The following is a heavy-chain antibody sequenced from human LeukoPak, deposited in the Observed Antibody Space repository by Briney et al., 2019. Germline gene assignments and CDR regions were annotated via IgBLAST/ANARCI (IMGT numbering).Heavy chain of an antibody. CDR2: IIPILGIA. V-gene: IGHV1-69*04. CDR1: GYTFTSYA. J-gene: IGHJ4*02. CDR3: AREARNHKYYYDSSGYYSNFDY. D-gene: IGHD3-22*01. Sequence: SVKVSCKASGYTFTSYAISWVRQAPGQGLEWMGRIIPILGIANYAQKFQGRVTITADKSTSTAYMELSSLRSEDTAVYYCAREARNHKYYYDSSGYYSNFDYWGQGTLVTVSS.